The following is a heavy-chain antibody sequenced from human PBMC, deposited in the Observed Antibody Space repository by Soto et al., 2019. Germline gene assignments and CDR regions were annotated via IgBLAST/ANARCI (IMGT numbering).Heavy chain of an antibody. CDR3: AREGITMARGASAGWFDP. CDR1: GYTFTSYG. V-gene: IGHV1-18*01. D-gene: IGHD3-10*01. Sequence: ASVKVSCKASGYTFTSYGISWVRQAPGQGLEWMGWISAYNGNTNYAQKLQGRVTMTTDTSTSTAYMELRSLRSDDTAVYYCAREGITMARGASAGWFDPWGQGTLVTVSS. J-gene: IGHJ5*02. CDR2: ISAYNGNT.